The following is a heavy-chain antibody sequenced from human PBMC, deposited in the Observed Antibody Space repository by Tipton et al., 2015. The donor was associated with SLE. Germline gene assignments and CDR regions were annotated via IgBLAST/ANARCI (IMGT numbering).Heavy chain of an antibody. J-gene: IGHJ4*02. CDR1: GGSISSYY. V-gene: IGHV4-59*01. CDR3: ARCTTEVTLDY. D-gene: IGHD2-21*02. CDR2: IYYSGST. Sequence: TLSLTCTVSGGSISSYYWSWIRQPPGKGLEWIGYIYYSGSTNYNPSLKSRVTISVDTSKNRFSLKLSSMTAADTAVYYCARCTTEVTLDYWGQGTLVTVSS.